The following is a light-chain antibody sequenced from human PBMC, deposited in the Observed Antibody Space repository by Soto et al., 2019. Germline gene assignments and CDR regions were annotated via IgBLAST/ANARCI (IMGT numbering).Light chain of an antibody. Sequence: EIGMTQSPATLSVSPVERATLSCMASQSLSSNLAWYQQKPGQAPRLLIYGASSRDSGIPARFSGSGSGTEFTLTISSLQSEDFTVYYCQQYNSWPFTFGGGTKVDIK. CDR2: GAS. CDR3: QQYNSWPFT. CDR1: QSLSSN. V-gene: IGKV3-15*01. J-gene: IGKJ4*01.